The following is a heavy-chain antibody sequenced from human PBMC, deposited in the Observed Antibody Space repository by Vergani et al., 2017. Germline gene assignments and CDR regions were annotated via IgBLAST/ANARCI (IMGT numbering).Heavy chain of an antibody. V-gene: IGHV4-34*01. CDR3: ARVVVVVAATGGFNWFDP. CDR2: INHSGST. D-gene: IGHD2-15*01. J-gene: IGHJ5*02. CDR1: GGSFSGYY. Sequence: QVQLQQWGAGLLKPSETLSLTCAVYGGSFSGYYWSWIRQPPGKGLEWIGEINHSGSTNYNPSLKSRVTISVDTSKNQFSLKLSSVTAADTAVYYCARVVVVVAATGGFNWFDPWGQGTLVTVSS.